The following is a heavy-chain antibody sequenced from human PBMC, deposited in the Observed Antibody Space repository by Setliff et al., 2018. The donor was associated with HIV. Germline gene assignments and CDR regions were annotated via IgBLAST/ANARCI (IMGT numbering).Heavy chain of an antibody. Sequence: GASVKVSCKASGYIFMDYDINWVRQATGQRLEWMGWMNPNSGNTGYAQTFQGRVSMTRDTSTTTAYLELSSLRSEDTAVYYCASIAARPVGNPLLGWFDPWGQGTLVTVSS. CDR1: GYIFMDYD. CDR2: MNPNSGNT. CDR3: ASIAARPVGNPLLGWFDP. V-gene: IGHV1-8*02. D-gene: IGHD6-6*01. J-gene: IGHJ5*02.